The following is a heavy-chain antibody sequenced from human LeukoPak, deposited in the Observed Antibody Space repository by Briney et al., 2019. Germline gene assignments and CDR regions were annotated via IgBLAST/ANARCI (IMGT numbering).Heavy chain of an antibody. J-gene: IGHJ4*02. CDR1: GFTFSDYY. V-gene: IGHV3-11*01. CDR2: ISSSGSTI. D-gene: IGHD4-4*01. Sequence: GRSLRLSCAASGFTFSDYYMSWIRQAPGKGLEWVSYISSSGSTIYYADSVKGRFTISRDNAKNSLYLQINSLRAEDTAVYYCAKDTTDSSNSLHTRAKYYFDSGAQGT. CDR3: AKDTTDSSNSLHTRAKYYFDS.